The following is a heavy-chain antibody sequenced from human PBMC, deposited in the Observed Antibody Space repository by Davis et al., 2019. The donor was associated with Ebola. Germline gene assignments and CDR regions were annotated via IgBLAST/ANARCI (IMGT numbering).Heavy chain of an antibody. J-gene: IGHJ4*02. CDR2: ISASEGHT. Sequence: PGGSLRLSCAASGFPFSNYDMSWVRHVPGKGLEWVSTISASEGHTHYSDSVRGRFTISRDNSKNTLYLQMNSLRAEDTATYYCARYCHYTDCSYFDCWGQGTMVAVSS. CDR3: ARYCHYTDCSYFDC. CDR1: GFPFSNYD. D-gene: IGHD2-15*01. V-gene: IGHV3-23*01.